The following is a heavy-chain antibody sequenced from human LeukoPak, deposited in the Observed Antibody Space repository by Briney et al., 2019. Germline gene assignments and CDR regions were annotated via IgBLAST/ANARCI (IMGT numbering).Heavy chain of an antibody. D-gene: IGHD6-6*01. Sequence: PSETLSLTCTVSGGSISSSSYYWGWIRQPPGKGLEWIGSIYYSGSTYYNPSLKSRVTISVDRSKNQFSLKLSSVTAADTAVYYCAGYSSSSYYFDYWGQGTLVTVSS. CDR2: IYYSGST. J-gene: IGHJ4*02. V-gene: IGHV4-39*07. CDR1: GGSISSSSYY. CDR3: AGYSSSSYYFDY.